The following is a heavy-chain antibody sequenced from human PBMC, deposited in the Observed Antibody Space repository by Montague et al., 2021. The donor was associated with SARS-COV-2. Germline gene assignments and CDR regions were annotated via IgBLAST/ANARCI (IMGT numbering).Heavy chain of an antibody. J-gene: IGHJ4*02. CDR3: AKTEAGYCSGGSCVVDY. CDR2: ISGSGGDT. CDR1: GFTFSSYA. Sequence: SPRLSCAASGFTFSSYAMSWVRQAPGKGLEWVSVISGSGGDTYYADSVKGRFTISRDNFKNTQYLQMNSLRAEDAAVYYCAKTEAGYCSGGSCVVDYWGQGTLVIVSS. D-gene: IGHD2-15*01. V-gene: IGHV3-23*01.